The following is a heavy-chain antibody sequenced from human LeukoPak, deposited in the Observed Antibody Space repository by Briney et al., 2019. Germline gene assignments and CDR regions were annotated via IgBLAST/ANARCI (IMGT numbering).Heavy chain of an antibody. CDR1: GFTFSTYW. V-gene: IGHV3-7*03. CDR3: TRDLAAAAT. CDR2: INQDGKKR. D-gene: IGHD6-13*01. J-gene: IGHJ5*02. Sequence: GGSLRLSCTVSGFTFSTYWMSWVRQAPGKGLEWVANINQDGKKRYYVDSVKGRFTISRDNAKNSLYLQMNSLTAEDTAVYYCTRDLAAAATWGQGTLVTVSS.